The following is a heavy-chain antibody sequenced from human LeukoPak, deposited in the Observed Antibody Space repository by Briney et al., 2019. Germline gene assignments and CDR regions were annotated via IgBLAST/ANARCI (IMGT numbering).Heavy chain of an antibody. CDR1: GLTFSSYG. V-gene: IGHV3-30*02. Sequence: GESLRLSCAASGLTFSSYGMHWVRQAPGKGLERVAFIRSDGSNQYYADSVKGRFTISRDSSKNTLYLQMNTLRPEDTAVYFCATGLRATPGNDAFNIWGQGTMVTVSS. D-gene: IGHD5-12*01. CDR3: ATGLRATPGNDAFNI. J-gene: IGHJ3*02. CDR2: IRSDGSNQ.